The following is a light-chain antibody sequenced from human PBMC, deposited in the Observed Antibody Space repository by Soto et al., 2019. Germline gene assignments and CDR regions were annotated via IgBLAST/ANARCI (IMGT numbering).Light chain of an antibody. CDR3: SSYTSSSSYV. Sequence: QSVLTQPASVSGSPGQSITISCTGTSSDVGGYNYVSWYQQHPGTAPKLIIYDVSNRPSGVSNRFSGSKSGNTASLTISGLQAEDEDDYYCSSYTSSSSYVFGTGTKLTVL. V-gene: IGLV2-14*01. CDR1: SSDVGGYNY. CDR2: DVS. J-gene: IGLJ1*01.